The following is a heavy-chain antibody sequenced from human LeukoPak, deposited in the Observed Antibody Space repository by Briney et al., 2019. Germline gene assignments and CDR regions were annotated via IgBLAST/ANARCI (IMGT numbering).Heavy chain of an antibody. D-gene: IGHD5-24*01. Sequence: ASVKVSCTTSGYTFNAYYIHWVRQAPGQGLEWMGWINPNIGGTNYAQKYKGRVTITRDASISTVPMELNRLRPDGTAVYYWARKGGYKPFDYWGQGTLVTVSS. V-gene: IGHV1-2*02. CDR1: GYTFNAYY. CDR2: INPNIGGT. J-gene: IGHJ4*02. CDR3: ARKGGYKPFDY.